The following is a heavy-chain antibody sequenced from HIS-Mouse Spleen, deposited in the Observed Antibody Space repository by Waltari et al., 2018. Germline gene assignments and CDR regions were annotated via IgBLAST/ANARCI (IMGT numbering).Heavy chain of an antibody. CDR2: IYYSGST. CDR3: AREIPYSSSWYDWYFDL. D-gene: IGHD6-13*01. J-gene: IGHJ2*01. Sequence: QLQLQESGPGLVKPSETLSLTCTVSGGSISSSSYYWGWIRQPPGTGLEWIGSIYYSGSTYYNPSLKSRVTISVDTSKNQFSLKLSSVTAADTAVYYWAREIPYSSSWYDWYFDLWGRGTLVTVSS. CDR1: GGSISSSSYY. V-gene: IGHV4-39*07.